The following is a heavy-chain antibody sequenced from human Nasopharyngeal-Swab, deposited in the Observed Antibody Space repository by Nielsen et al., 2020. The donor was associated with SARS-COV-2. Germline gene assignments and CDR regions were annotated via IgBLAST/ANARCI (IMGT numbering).Heavy chain of an antibody. CDR2: MNPDGSET. CDR1: GFTFSSYW. D-gene: IGHD6-6*01. V-gene: IGHV3-7*03. Sequence: GESLKISCAASGFTFSSYWMTWVRQAPGKGLEWVANMNPDGSETYYVDSVKGRFTISRDSSKNTLYLQMNSLRAEDTAVYYCAKTNDRHSSSYYFDYWGQGALVTVSS. J-gene: IGHJ4*02. CDR3: AKTNDRHSSSYYFDY.